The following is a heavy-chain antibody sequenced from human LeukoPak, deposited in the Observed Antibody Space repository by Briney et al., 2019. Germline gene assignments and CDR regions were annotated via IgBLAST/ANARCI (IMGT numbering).Heavy chain of an antibody. Sequence: SVKVSCKASGYTFTGYYMHWVRQAPGQGLEWMGGIIPIFGTANYAQKFQGRVTITADESTSTAYMELSSLRSEDTAVYYCARGGQQLVYVFDYWGQGTLVTVSS. D-gene: IGHD6-13*01. CDR2: IIPIFGTA. J-gene: IGHJ4*02. CDR3: ARGGQQLVYVFDY. CDR1: GYTFTGYY. V-gene: IGHV1-69*13.